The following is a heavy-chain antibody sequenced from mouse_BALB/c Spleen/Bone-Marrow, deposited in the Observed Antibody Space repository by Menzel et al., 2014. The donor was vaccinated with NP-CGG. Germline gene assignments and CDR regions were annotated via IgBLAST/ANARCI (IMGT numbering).Heavy chain of an antibody. V-gene: IGHV1-15*01. CDR1: GYTFTDYE. CDR3: TRYGSRGY. J-gene: IGHJ3*02. CDR2: IDPETDNT. D-gene: IGHD1-1*01. Sequence: AHLVESGAELVRPGASVTLSCKASGYTFTDYEMHWVKQTPVHGLEWIGSIDPETDNTVFNQKFKAKATLTADRSSNTASMDLRSLTSEDSAVYYCTRYGSRGYWGQGTLVTVS.